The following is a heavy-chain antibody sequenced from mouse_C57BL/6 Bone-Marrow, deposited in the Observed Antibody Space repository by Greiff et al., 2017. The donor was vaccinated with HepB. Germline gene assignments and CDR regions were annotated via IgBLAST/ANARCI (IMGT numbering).Heavy chain of an antibody. D-gene: IGHD1-1*01. J-gene: IGHJ4*01. CDR3: ARKEGHYYGSSYGYAMDY. V-gene: IGHV1-7*01. CDR2: INPSSGYT. CDR1: GYTFTSYW. Sequence: VKLMESGAELAKPGASVKLSCKASGYTFTSYWMHWVKQRPGQGLEWIGYINPSSGYTKYNQKFKDKATLTADKSSSTAYMQLSSLTYEDSAVYYCARKEGHYYGSSYGYAMDYWGQGTSVTVSS.